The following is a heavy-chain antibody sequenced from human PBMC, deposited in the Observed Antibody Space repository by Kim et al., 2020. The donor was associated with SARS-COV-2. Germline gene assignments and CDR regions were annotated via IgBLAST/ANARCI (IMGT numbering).Heavy chain of an antibody. CDR2: IIPIFGTA. V-gene: IGHV1-69*13. CDR3: GIAAANIYYYYGMDV. Sequence: SVKVSCKASGGTFSSYAISWVRQAPGQGLEWMGGIIPIFGTANYAQKFQGRVTITADESTSTAYMELSSLRSEDTAVYYCGIAAANIYYYYGMDVWGQGTTVTVSS. J-gene: IGHJ6*02. D-gene: IGHD6-13*01. CDR1: GGTFSSYA.